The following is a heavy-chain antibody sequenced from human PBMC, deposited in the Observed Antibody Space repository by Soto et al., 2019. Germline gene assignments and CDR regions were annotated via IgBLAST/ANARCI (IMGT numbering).Heavy chain of an antibody. CDR1: GYSFTSYW. CDR2: IDPSDSYT. D-gene: IGHD3-10*01. J-gene: IGHJ6*02. CDR3: ARFITMVRGEYYGMDV. Sequence: PGESLKISCKGSGYSFTSYWISWVRQMPGKGLEWMGRIDPSDSYTNYSPSFQGHVTISADKSISTAYLQWGSLKASDTAMYYCARFITMVRGEYYGMDVWGQGTTVTVSS. V-gene: IGHV5-10-1*01.